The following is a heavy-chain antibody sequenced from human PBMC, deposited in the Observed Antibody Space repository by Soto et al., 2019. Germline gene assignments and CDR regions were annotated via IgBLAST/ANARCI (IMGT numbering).Heavy chain of an antibody. D-gene: IGHD2-15*01. V-gene: IGHV3-21*01. Sequence: GGSLRLSCAASGFTFSSYSMNWVRQAPGKGLEWVSSISSSSSYIYYADSAKGRFTISRDNAKNSLYLQMNSLRAEDTAVYYCARARYSTPDFDYWGQGTLVTVSS. CDR1: GFTFSSYS. CDR3: ARARYSTPDFDY. CDR2: ISSSSSYI. J-gene: IGHJ4*02.